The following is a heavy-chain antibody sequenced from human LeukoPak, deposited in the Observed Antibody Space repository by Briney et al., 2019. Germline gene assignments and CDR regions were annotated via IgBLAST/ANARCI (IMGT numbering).Heavy chain of an antibody. Sequence: GGSLRLSCAASGFTFSSYSMNWVRQAPGKGLEWASAISGSGGSTYYADSVKGRFTISRDNSKNTLYLQMNSLRAEDTAVYYCAKEGYFDWLFDYWGQGTLVTVSS. CDR1: GFTFSSYS. CDR3: AKEGYFDWLFDY. J-gene: IGHJ4*02. D-gene: IGHD3-9*01. CDR2: ISGSGGST. V-gene: IGHV3-23*01.